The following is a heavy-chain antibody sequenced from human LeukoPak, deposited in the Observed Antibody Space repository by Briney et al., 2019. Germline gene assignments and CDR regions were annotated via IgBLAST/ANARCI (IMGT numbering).Heavy chain of an antibody. Sequence: PGRSLKLSCAASGFTFSGCHIHWLRQAPGKGLEWVALVWHDGSKTYYADSVKGRYTVSRDNSKNTLFLQMNSLRAEDTGVYYSAKDSNDNGDYNYFDFWGQGTLVTVSS. D-gene: IGHD4-17*01. V-gene: IGHV3-33*06. CDR1: GFTFSGCH. J-gene: IGHJ4*02. CDR2: VWHDGSKT. CDR3: AKDSNDNGDYNYFDF.